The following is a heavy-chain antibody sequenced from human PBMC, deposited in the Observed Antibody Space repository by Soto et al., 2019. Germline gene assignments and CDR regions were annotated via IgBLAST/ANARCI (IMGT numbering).Heavy chain of an antibody. CDR2: VNPNSGNR. J-gene: IGHJ4*02. CDR1: GYTFTNSD. CDR3: ATGGYSGYDYLDS. V-gene: IGHV1-8*01. Sequence: QVQLVQSGAEVKKPGASVKVSCKASGYTFTNSDINWVRQATGQGLEWVGWVNPNSGNRGYTLKFQGRVTMTTDTSISTAYMVLSSLRSEDTAVYYCATGGYSGYDYLDSWGQGTLVIVSS. D-gene: IGHD5-12*01.